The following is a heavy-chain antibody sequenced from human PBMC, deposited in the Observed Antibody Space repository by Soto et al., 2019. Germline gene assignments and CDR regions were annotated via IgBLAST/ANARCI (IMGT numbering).Heavy chain of an antibody. Sequence: GGSLRLSCAASGFTFSSYAMHWVRQAPGKGLEWVAVISYDGSNKYYADSVKGRFTISRDNSKNTLYLQMNSLRAEDTAVYYCAREGWELLSEQGPKGFDYWGQGTLVTVSS. CDR1: GFTFSSYA. J-gene: IGHJ4*02. V-gene: IGHV3-30-3*01. CDR2: ISYDGSNK. D-gene: IGHD1-26*01. CDR3: AREGWELLSEQGPKGFDY.